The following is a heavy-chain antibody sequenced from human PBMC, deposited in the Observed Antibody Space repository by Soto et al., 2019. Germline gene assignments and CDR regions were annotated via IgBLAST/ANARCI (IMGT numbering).Heavy chain of an antibody. D-gene: IGHD6-13*01. CDR3: ARGGVGAAAGSSDF. V-gene: IGHV4-61*01. Sequence: SETLSLTCSVSGGSVSSGSDYWSWIRQPPGKGLEWIGYIYYSGSTDYNPSLKSRVTISVDTSKNQFSLKLSSVTAADTAVYYCARGGVGAAAGSSDFCGQGTLVTVSS. CDR1: GGSVSSGSDY. J-gene: IGHJ4*02. CDR2: IYYSGST.